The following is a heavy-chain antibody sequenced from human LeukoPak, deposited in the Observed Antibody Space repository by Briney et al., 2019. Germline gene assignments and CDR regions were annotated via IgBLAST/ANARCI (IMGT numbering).Heavy chain of an antibody. V-gene: IGHV4-59*08. CDR2: IYYTGST. J-gene: IGHJ4*01. CDR3: ASHGSSGHDPLT. D-gene: IGHD5-12*01. Sequence: KPSETLSFTCTVSGDSIRSYYWNWIRRPPGKGLEWIGYIYYTGSTSYNPSLKSRVTISLDTSKSQFSLRLTSVTAADTAVYYCASHGSSGHDPLTWGQGTLVTVSS. CDR1: GDSIRSYY.